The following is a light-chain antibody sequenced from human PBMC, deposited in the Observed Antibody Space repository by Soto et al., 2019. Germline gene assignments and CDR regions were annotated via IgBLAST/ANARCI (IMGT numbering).Light chain of an antibody. J-gene: IGKJ4*01. CDR3: QQHSSFPFT. CDR1: QGINGG. Sequence: AIQLTQSPSSLSAFVGDRVTITCRASQGINGGLAWYQQKPGKPPNLLVYDVSTLERGVPSRFSGSGYGTDFTLTISSLQPEDIATYYCQQHSSFPFTFGGGAKVEI. CDR2: DVS. V-gene: IGKV1-13*02.